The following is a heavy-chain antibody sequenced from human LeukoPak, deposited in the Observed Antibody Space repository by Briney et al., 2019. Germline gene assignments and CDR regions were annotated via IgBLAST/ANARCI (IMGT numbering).Heavy chain of an antibody. CDR2: MNPKSGKT. CDR1: GHTFTTAS. D-gene: IGHD6-19*01. V-gene: IGHV1-8*03. J-gene: IGHJ6*02. CDR3: AREPYSSGWYSGGSGMDV. Sequence: QAQLVQSGAVLRKPGASVEVSGEPSGHTFTTASIKWARQATGQGPDWMHCMNPKSGKTASPHKCQGSVATTRNTSISTAYMELSSLRSEDTAVYYCAREPYSSGWYSGGSGMDVWGQGTTVTVSS.